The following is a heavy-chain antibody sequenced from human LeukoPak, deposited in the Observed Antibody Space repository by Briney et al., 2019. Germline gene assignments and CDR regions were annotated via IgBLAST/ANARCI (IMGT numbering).Heavy chain of an antibody. CDR1: GFTFSNAW. D-gene: IGHD2-15*01. V-gene: IGHV3-15*01. CDR3: TTPCSGGSCYSGVLLVTTVTTYVY. CDR2: IKSKTDGGTT. J-gene: IGHJ4*02. Sequence: GGSLRLSCAASGFTFSNAWMSWVRQAPGKGLEWVGRIKSKTDGGTTDYAAPGKGRFTISRDESKNTLYLQMNRQKTEDTAVYYCTTPCSGGSCYSGVLLVTTVTTYVYWGQGTLVTVSS.